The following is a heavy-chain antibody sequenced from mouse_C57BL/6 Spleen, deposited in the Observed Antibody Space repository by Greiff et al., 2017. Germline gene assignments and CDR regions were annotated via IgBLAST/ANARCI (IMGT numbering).Heavy chain of an antibody. CDR2: IWTGGGT. D-gene: IGHD2-4*01. CDR1: GFSLTSYA. CDR3: AKIYYDYDDAMDY. J-gene: IGHJ4*01. Sequence: VQLQESGPGLVAPSQSLSITCTVSGFSLTSYAISWVRQPPGKGLEWLGVIWTGGGTNYNSALKSRLSISKDNSKSQVFLKMNSLQTDDTARYYCAKIYYDYDDAMDYWGQGTSVTVSS. V-gene: IGHV2-9-1*01.